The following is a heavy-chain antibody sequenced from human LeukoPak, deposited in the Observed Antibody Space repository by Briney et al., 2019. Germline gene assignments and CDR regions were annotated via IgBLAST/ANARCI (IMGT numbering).Heavy chain of an antibody. J-gene: IGHJ4*02. CDR2: ISSSGSTI. V-gene: IGHV3-11*04. CDR1: GFTFSNAY. Sequence: GGSLRLSCAASGFTFSNAYMSWVRQAPGKGLEWVSYISSSGSTIYYADSVKGRFTISRDNAKNSLYLQMNSLRAEDTAVYYCVRVKTTVNTLDYWGQGTLVTVSS. D-gene: IGHD4-17*01. CDR3: VRVKTTVNTLDY.